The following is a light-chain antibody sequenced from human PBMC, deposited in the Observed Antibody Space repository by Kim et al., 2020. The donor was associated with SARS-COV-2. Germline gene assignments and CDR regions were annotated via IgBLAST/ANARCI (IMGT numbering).Light chain of an antibody. V-gene: IGLV1-44*01. CDR3: ATWDDSLSGPV. Sequence: GQRVTSTSSGSTAIIGSKTVSWYQHLPGTAPKLLIYSNNLRPSGVPDRFAASKAGTSASLAISGLKSEDEGDYYCATWDDSLSGPVFGGGTQLTVL. J-gene: IGLJ3*02. CDR2: SNN. CDR1: TAIIGSKT.